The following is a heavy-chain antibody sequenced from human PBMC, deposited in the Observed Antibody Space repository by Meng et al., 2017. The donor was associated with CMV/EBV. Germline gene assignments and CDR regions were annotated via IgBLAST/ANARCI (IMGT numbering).Heavy chain of an antibody. Sequence: GESLKISCAASGFTFSSYSMNWVRQAPGKGLEWVSSISSSSSYIYYPDSVKGRFTISRDNAKNSLYLQMNSLRAEDTAVYYCARDLSNYDILTGYQYYYYGMDVWGQGTTVTVSS. D-gene: IGHD3-9*01. J-gene: IGHJ6*02. CDR1: GFTFSSYS. CDR3: ARDLSNYDILTGYQYYYYGMDV. CDR2: ISSSSSYI. V-gene: IGHV3-21*01.